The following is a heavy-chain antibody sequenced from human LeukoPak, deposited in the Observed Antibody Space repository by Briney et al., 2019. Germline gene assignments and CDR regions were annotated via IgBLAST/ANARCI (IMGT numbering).Heavy chain of an antibody. CDR1: GYTFTGYH. CDR3: AIEPTGSGHPGDV. D-gene: IGHD6-19*01. J-gene: IGHJ3*01. V-gene: IGHV1-2*02. Sequence: ASVKVSCKASGYTFTGYHMHWVRQAPGQGLEWMSSINLDTAGTEYPQKFQGRVTVTRDTPVTTAYMELSTLGFDDTATYYCAIEPTGSGHPGDVWGQGTMVTVSS. CDR2: INLDTAGT.